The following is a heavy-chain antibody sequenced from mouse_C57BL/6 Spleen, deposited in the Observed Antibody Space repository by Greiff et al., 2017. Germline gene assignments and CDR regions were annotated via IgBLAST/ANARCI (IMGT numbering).Heavy chain of an antibody. CDR1: GYTFTSYW. V-gene: IGHV1-50*01. CDR2: IDPSDSYT. Sequence: QVQLQQPGAELVKPGASVKLSCKASGYTFTSYWMQWVKQRPGQGLEWIGEIDPSDSYTNYNQKFKGKATLTVDTSASTAYMQLSSLTSEDSAVYYCARSSNWGNYWGQGTTRTVSS. J-gene: IGHJ2*01. CDR3: ARSSNWGNY. D-gene: IGHD4-1*01.